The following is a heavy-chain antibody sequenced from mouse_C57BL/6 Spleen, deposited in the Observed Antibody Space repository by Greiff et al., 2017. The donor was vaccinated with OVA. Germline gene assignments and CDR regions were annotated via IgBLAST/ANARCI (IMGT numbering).Heavy chain of an antibody. CDR2: INPNNGGT. CDR1: GYTFTDYY. D-gene: IGHD2-3*01. V-gene: IGHV1-26*01. J-gene: IGHJ3*01. CDR3: ARGGDDGYYEAWFAY. Sequence: EVKLQQSGPELVKPGASVKISCKASGYTFTDYYMNWVKQSHGKSLEWIGDINPNNGGTSYNQKFKGKATLTVDKSSSTAYMELRSLTSEDSAVYYCARGGDDGYYEAWFAYWGQGTLVTVSA.